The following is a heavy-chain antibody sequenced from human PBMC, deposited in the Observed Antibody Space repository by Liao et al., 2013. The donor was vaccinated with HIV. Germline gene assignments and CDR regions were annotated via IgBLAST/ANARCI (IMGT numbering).Heavy chain of an antibody. CDR2: IYYSGST. J-gene: IGHJ6*03. CDR3: ARVRPLYCSSTSCYYYYMDV. V-gene: IGHV4-59*01. CDR1: GGSISSYY. Sequence: QVQLQESGPGLVKPSETLSLTCTVSGGSISSYYWSWIRQPPGKGLEWIGYIYYSGSTNYNPSLKSRVTISVDTSKNQFSLKLSSVTAADTAVYYCARVRPLYCSSTSCYYYYMDVWGKGTTVTVSS. D-gene: IGHD2-2*01.